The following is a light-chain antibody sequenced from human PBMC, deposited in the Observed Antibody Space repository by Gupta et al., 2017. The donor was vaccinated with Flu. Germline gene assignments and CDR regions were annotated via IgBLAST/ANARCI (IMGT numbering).Light chain of an antibody. J-gene: IGLJ1*01. Sequence: SYELTQPPSVSVSPGQTASITCSGDKLGDKYACWYQQKPGQSPVLVIYQDSKRPSGIPERFSGSNSGNTATLTISGTQAMDEDDYYCQAWDSSTTVFGTGNKVTVL. CDR3: QAWDSSTTV. V-gene: IGLV3-1*01. CDR2: QDS. CDR1: KLGDKY.